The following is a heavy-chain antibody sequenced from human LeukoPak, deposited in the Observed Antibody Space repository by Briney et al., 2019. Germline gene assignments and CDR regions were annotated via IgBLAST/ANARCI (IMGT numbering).Heavy chain of an antibody. Sequence: PSETLSLTCTVFGGSISSYYWSWIRQPPGKGLEWIGYICYTGSTNYNPSLKSRVTISVDTSKNQFSLKLSSVTAADTAVYYCARWYYYDSSGAVDYWGQGTLVTVSS. D-gene: IGHD3-22*01. CDR3: ARWYYYDSSGAVDY. V-gene: IGHV4-59*01. J-gene: IGHJ4*02. CDR1: GGSISSYY. CDR2: ICYTGST.